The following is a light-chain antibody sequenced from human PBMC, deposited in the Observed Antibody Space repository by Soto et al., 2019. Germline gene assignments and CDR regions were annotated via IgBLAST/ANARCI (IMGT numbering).Light chain of an antibody. V-gene: IGKV3-15*01. Sequence: ERVMPQPPATLSVSPGERATLSCRASQGIKDYLAWFQQKPGQAPRLLIYGASTRATAIPARFSGSGSGTEFTLSISSLQSEDFAVYYCQQYNTWPRTFGQGTKVDIK. J-gene: IGKJ1*01. CDR3: QQYNTWPRT. CDR1: QGIKDY. CDR2: GAS.